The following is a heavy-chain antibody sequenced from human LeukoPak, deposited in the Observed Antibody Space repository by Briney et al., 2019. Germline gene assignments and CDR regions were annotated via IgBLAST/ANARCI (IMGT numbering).Heavy chain of an antibody. J-gene: IGHJ2*01. D-gene: IGHD3-22*01. CDR1: GFTFSSYA. V-gene: IGHV3-30-3*01. Sequence: QPGGSLRLSCAASGFTFSSYAMHWVRQAPGKGLEWVAVISYDGSNKYYADSVKGRFTISRDNSKNTLYLQMNSLRAEDTAVYYCARDQAQNYYDSSGYMASWYFDLWGRGTRVTVSS. CDR3: ARDQAQNYYDSSGYMASWYFDL. CDR2: ISYDGSNK.